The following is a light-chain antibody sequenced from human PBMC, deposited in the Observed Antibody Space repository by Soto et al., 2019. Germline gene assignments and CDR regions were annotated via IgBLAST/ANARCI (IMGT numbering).Light chain of an antibody. J-gene: IGLJ2*01. CDR1: SSNIGAGYD. CDR3: AAWDDSLNGLV. Sequence: QAVVTQPPSVSGAPGQRVTISCTGTSSNIGAGYDVHWYQHLPGTAPKLLIYGNTIRPSGVPDRFSGSKSGTSASLAITGLQAEDEADYYCAAWDDSLNGLVFGGGTKLTVL. CDR2: GNT. V-gene: IGLV1-40*01.